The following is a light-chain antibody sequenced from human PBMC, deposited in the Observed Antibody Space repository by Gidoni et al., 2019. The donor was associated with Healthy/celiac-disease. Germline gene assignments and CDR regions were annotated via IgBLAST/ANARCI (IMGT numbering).Light chain of an antibody. V-gene: IGKV1-39*01. J-gene: IGKJ1*01. CDR2: DAS. CDR1: QSISSY. Sequence: DIQMTQSPSSLSASVGDRVTITCRASQSISSYLNWYQQKPGKAPKLLIYDASSLQSGVPSRFSGSGSGTDFTLTISSLQPEDIATYYCQQNYSTPRTFGQGTKVEIK. CDR3: QQNYSTPRT.